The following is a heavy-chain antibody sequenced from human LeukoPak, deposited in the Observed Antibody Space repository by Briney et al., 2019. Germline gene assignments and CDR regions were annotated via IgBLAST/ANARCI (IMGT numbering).Heavy chain of an antibody. Sequence: ASVKVSCKASGYTFTSYGISWVRQAPGQGLEWMGWISAYNGNTNYAQKLQGRVTMTTDTSTSTAYMELRSLRSDDTAVYYCARDTLYCSGGSCYRWFDPWGQGTLVTVSS. J-gene: IGHJ5*02. CDR1: GYTFTSYG. V-gene: IGHV1-18*01. D-gene: IGHD2-15*01. CDR3: ARDTLYCSGGSCYRWFDP. CDR2: ISAYNGNT.